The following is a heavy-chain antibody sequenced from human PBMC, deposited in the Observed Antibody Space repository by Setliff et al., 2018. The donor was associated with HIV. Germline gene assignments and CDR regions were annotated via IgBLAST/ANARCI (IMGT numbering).Heavy chain of an antibody. CDR2: IYSSGST. CDR1: GGSMSGYY. CDR3: ARDRSNYGSGSSAYNWFDP. D-gene: IGHD3-10*01. V-gene: IGHV4-4*07. J-gene: IGHJ5*02. Sequence: PSETLSLTCSVSGGSMSGYYWNWIRQPAGKGLEWIGRIYSSGSTNHNPSLKSRVTMSVDTSKNQFSLSLSSVTAADTAVYFCARDRSNYGSGSSAYNWFDPWGLGTLVTVSS.